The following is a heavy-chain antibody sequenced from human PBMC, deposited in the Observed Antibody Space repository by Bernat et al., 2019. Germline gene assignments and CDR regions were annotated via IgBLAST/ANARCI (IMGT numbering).Heavy chain of an antibody. Sequence: QVQLVESGGGVVQPGRSLRLSCAASGFTFSSYAMHWVRQAPGKGLEWVAVISYDGSNKYYADSVKGRFTISRDNSKNMLYLQMNSLRAEDTAVYYCARGGWELVDAFDIWGQGTMVTVSS. J-gene: IGHJ3*02. CDR1: GFTFSSYA. D-gene: IGHD1-26*01. CDR3: ARGGWELVDAFDI. CDR2: ISYDGSNK. V-gene: IGHV3-30-3*01.